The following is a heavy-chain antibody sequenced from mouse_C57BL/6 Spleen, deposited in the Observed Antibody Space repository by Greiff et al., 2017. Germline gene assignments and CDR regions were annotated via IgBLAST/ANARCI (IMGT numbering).Heavy chain of an antibody. D-gene: IGHD2-3*01. V-gene: IGHV1-26*01. Sequence: VQLQQSGPELVKPGASVKISCKASGYTFTDYYMNWVKQSHGKSLEWIGDINPNNGGTSYNQKFKGKATLTVDKSSSTAYMELRSLTSECSAVYYCARGSGYYVGSDMDYWGKGASVTVSS. J-gene: IGHJ4*01. CDR3: ARGSGYYVGSDMDY. CDR2: INPNNGGT. CDR1: GYTFTDYY.